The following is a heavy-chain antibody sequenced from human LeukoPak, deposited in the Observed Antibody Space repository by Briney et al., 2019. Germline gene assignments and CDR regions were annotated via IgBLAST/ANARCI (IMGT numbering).Heavy chain of an antibody. J-gene: IGHJ4*02. CDR1: GYTFTSYG. CDR2: ISAYNGNT. Sequence: GASVKVSCKASGYTFTSYGISWVRQAPGQGLEWMGWISAYNGNTNYAQKLQGRVTMTTDTSTGTAYMELRSLRSDDTAVYYCARPITVLRFLEWLGGYDYWGQGTLVTVSS. D-gene: IGHD3-3*01. V-gene: IGHV1-18*01. CDR3: ARPITVLRFLEWLGGYDY.